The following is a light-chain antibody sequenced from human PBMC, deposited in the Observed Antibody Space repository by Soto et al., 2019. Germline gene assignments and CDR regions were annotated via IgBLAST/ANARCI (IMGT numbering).Light chain of an antibody. Sequence: QSVLTQPASVSGSPGQSITISCTGTSSDVGSYNLVSWYQQHPGKAPKLIIYEVSKRPSGISDRFSGSKSGSTASLTISGLQAEDEADYYCCSYAGTSTHTVFGGGTQLTVL. CDR3: CSYAGTSTHTV. CDR2: EVS. V-gene: IGLV2-23*02. J-gene: IGLJ7*01. CDR1: SSDVGSYNL.